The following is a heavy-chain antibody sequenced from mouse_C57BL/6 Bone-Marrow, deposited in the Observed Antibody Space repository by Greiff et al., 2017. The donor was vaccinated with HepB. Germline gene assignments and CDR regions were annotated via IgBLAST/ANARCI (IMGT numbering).Heavy chain of an antibody. CDR3: AGDIPDYGSSYWFAY. J-gene: IGHJ3*01. D-gene: IGHD1-1*01. V-gene: IGHV12-3*01. Sequence: VKLMESGPGLVKPSQSLFLTCSITGFPITSGYYWIWIRQSPGKPLEWMGYITHSGETFYNPSLQSPISITRETSKNQFFLQLNSVTTEDTAMYYCAGDIPDYGSSYWFAYWGQGTLVTVSA. CDR1: GFPITSGYY. CDR2: ITHSGET.